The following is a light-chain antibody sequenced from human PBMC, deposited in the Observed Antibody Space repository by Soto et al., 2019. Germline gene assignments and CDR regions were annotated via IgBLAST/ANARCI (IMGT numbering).Light chain of an antibody. CDR1: SSDLAIYNY. V-gene: IGLV2-14*01. CDR2: QVT. J-gene: IGLJ2*01. Sequence: QSALTQPASVSGSPGQSITISCTGTSSDLAIYNYVSWYQQQPGKAPKLMIYQVTNRPSGVSNRFSGSRSGNTASLTISGLQAEDEADYYCSSYTGSSTNTVVFGGGTKLTVL. CDR3: SSYTGSSTNTVV.